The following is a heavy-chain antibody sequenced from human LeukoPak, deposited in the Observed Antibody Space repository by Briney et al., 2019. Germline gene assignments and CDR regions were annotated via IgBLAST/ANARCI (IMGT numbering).Heavy chain of an antibody. V-gene: IGHV3-49*03. CDR3: TRDPAGWEMLEKPQPDWFDP. CDR1: GFTFGDYA. D-gene: IGHD2-15*01. J-gene: IGHJ5*02. CDR2: IRSKAYGGTT. Sequence: SGGSLRLSCTASGFTFGDYAMSWFRQAPGKGLEWVGFIRSKAYGGTTEYAASVKGRFTISRDDSKSIAYLQMNSLKTEDTAVYYCTRDPAGWEMLEKPQPDWFDPWGQGTLVTVSS.